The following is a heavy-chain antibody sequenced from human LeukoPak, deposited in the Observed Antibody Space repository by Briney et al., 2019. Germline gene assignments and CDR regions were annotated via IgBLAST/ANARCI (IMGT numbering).Heavy chain of an antibody. Sequence: GGSLRLSCAASGFTFSSYGMHWVRQAPGKGLEWVADIWFDGKNEHFADSVKGRFTISRDNSKNTMYLQINSLRAEDTAVYYCARDRHCANGVCHSPPGMDVWGQGTTVTVSS. CDR3: ARDRHCANGVCHSPPGMDV. CDR2: IWFDGKNE. V-gene: IGHV3-33*01. CDR1: GFTFSSYG. J-gene: IGHJ6*02. D-gene: IGHD2-8*01.